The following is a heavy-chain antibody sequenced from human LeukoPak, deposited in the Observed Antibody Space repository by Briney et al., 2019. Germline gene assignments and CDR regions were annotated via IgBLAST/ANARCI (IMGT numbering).Heavy chain of an antibody. V-gene: IGHV4-31*03. D-gene: IGHD4-11*01. Sequence: SETLSLTCTVSGGSISSGSYYWSWIRQHPGKGLEWIGYIYYSGSTYYNPSLKSRVTISVDTSKNQFSLKLSSVTAADTAVYYCAREGYSKVDYWGQGTLVTVSS. CDR1: GGSISSGSYY. CDR3: AREGYSKVDY. CDR2: IYYSGST. J-gene: IGHJ4*02.